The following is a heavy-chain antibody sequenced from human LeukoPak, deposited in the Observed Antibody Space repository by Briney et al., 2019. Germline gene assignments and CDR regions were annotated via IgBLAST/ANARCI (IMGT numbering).Heavy chain of an antibody. CDR1: GYTFTSYY. Sequence: ASVKVSCKASGYTFTSYYMHWVRQAPGQGLEWMGIINPSGGSTSYAQKFQGRVTMTRDTSTSTVYMELSGLRSEDTAVYYCAGEPPRALHPFDYWGQGTLVTVSS. J-gene: IGHJ4*02. D-gene: IGHD2-15*01. V-gene: IGHV1-46*01. CDR3: AGEPPRALHPFDY. CDR2: INPSGGST.